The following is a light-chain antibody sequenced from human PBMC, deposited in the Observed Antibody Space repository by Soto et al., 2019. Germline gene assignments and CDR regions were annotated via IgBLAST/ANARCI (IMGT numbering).Light chain of an antibody. CDR1: RSNIGGSA. CDR2: SND. CDR3: VAWDDSLAGYV. J-gene: IGLJ1*01. Sequence: QSVLTQSPSVSETPGQKITISCSGSRSNIGGSAVYWYQQVPGSAPRLVIHSNDQRPFGVPDRFSGSRSGTSASLAVSGLRSEDEADYYCVAWDDSLAGYVFGTGTKLTVL. V-gene: IGLV1-47*02.